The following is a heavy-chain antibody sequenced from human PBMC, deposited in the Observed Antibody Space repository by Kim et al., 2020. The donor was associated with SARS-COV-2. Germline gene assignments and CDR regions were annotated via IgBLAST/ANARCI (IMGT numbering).Heavy chain of an antibody. CDR3: AKFCSGGSCFLDAFDI. V-gene: IGHV3-30*18. Sequence: GGSLRLSCAASGFTFSSYGMHWVRQAPGKGLEWVAVISYDGSNKYYADSVKGRFTISRDNSKNTLYLQMNSLRAEDTAVYYCAKFCSGGSCFLDAFDIWGQGTMVTVSS. D-gene: IGHD2-15*01. CDR2: ISYDGSNK. J-gene: IGHJ3*02. CDR1: GFTFSSYG.